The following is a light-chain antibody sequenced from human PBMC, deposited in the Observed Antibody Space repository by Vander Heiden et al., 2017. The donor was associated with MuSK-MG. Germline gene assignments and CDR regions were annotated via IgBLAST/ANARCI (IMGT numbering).Light chain of an antibody. V-gene: IGLV3-19*01. CDR1: SLRSYY. CDR3: NSRDSSGKLVV. J-gene: IGLJ2*01. Sequence: SSELTQDPAVSVALGQTVRITCQGDSLRSYYASWYQQKPGQAPVLGIYGKNNRPSGIPDRFSGSSSGNTASLNITGAQAEDEADYDCNSRDSSGKLVVFGGGPKLTV. CDR2: GKN.